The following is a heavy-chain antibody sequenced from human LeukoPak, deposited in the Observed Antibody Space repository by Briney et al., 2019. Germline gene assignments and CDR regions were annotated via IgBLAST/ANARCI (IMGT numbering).Heavy chain of an antibody. CDR3: AKSGSPWHNWFDP. Sequence: GGSLRLSCAASGFTFSDHYMDWLRQAPGKGLEWIGRSRNRGDDYATQYAASLKGRFTISRDVSKNLLFLQMNSLTTEDTAVYYCAKSGSPWHNWFDPWGQGTLVTVSS. CDR2: SRNRGDDYAT. V-gene: IGHV3-72*01. J-gene: IGHJ5*02. D-gene: IGHD3-10*01. CDR1: GFTFSDHY.